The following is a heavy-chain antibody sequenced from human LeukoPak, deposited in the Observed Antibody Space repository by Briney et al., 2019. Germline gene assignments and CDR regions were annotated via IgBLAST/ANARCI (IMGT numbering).Heavy chain of an antibody. CDR1: GFIFSSYA. V-gene: IGHV3-30-3*01. J-gene: IGHJ4*02. CDR3: AREHYYDSSGFYRDFDC. CDR2: ISYDGSNK. D-gene: IGHD3-22*01. Sequence: GGSLRLSCAASGFIFSSYAMHWVRQAPGKGLEWLALISYDGSNKYYADSVKGQFTISRDNSKNTLYLQMNSLRAEDTAVYYCAREHYYDSSGFYRDFDCWGQGTLVTVSS.